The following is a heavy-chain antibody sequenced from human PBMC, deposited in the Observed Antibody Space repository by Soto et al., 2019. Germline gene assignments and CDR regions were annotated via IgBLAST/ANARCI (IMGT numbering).Heavy chain of an antibody. V-gene: IGHV4-39*01. D-gene: IGHD6-19*01. CDR1: GGSISSSSYY. J-gene: IGHJ4*02. Sequence: SETLSLTCTVSGGSISSSSYYWGWIRQPPGKGLEWIGSIYYSGSTYYNPSLKSRVTISVDTSKNQFSLKLSSVTAADTAVYYCASRVGSGWLTTVVYFDYWGQGTLVTVSS. CDR2: IYYSGST. CDR3: ASRVGSGWLTTVVYFDY.